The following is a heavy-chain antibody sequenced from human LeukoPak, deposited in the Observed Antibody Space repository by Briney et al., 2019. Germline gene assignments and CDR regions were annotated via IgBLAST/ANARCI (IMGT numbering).Heavy chain of an antibody. CDR3: ARLSAAAVDY. CDR1: GVSISSYY. CDR2: IYYSGST. V-gene: IGHV4-59*01. D-gene: IGHD6-13*01. J-gene: IGHJ4*02. Sequence: PSETLSLTCTVSGVSISSYYWHWIRQPPGKGLEWIGYIYYSGSTNYNPSLKSRVTISVDTSKNQFSLKLSSVTAADTAVYYCARLSAAAVDYWGQGTLVTASS.